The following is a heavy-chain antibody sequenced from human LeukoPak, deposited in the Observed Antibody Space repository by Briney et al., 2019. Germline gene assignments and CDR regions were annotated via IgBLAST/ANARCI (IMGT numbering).Heavy chain of an antibody. J-gene: IGHJ3*02. CDR1: GYTFTSYD. CDR2: MNPNSGNT. V-gene: IGHV1-8*03. Sequence: ASVKVSCKASGYTFTSYDINWVRQATGQGLEWMGWMNPNSGNTGYAQKFQGGVTITRNTSISTAYMELSRLRSEDTAVYYCARDYSNYVNAFDIWGQGTMVTVSS. D-gene: IGHD4-11*01. CDR3: ARDYSNYVNAFDI.